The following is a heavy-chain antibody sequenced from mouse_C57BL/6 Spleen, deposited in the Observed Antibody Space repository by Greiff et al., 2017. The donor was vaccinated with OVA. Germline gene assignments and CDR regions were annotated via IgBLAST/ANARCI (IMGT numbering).Heavy chain of an antibody. V-gene: IGHV5-9*01. Sequence: VQLKESGGGLVKPGGSLKLSCAASGFTFSSYTMSWVRQTPEKRLEWVATISGGGGNTYYPDSVKGRFTISRDNAKNTLYLQMSSLRSEDTALYYCARRDYDGYYSFAYWGQGTLVTVSA. CDR3: ARRDYDGYYSFAY. CDR1: GFTFSSYT. CDR2: ISGGGGNT. J-gene: IGHJ3*01. D-gene: IGHD2-3*01.